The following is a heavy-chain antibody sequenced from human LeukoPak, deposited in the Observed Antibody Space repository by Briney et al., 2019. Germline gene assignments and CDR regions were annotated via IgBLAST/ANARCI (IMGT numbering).Heavy chain of an antibody. V-gene: IGHV3-7*01. D-gene: IGHD4-17*01. J-gene: IGHJ4*02. CDR1: GFTFSSYW. CDR2: IKQDGSEK. Sequence: GGSLRLSCAASGFTFSSYWMSWARQAPGKGLEWVANIKQDGSEKYYVDSVKGRFTISRDNAKNSLYLQMNSLRAEDTAVYYCARDPGYGDYDYWGQGTLVTVSS. CDR3: ARDPGYGDYDY.